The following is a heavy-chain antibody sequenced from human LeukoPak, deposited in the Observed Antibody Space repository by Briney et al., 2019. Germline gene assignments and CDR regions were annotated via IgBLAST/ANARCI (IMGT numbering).Heavy chain of an antibody. J-gene: IGHJ4*02. CDR3: ARVRPDTRIAARPYDY. CDR1: GGSISSGGYY. CDR2: INHSGST. D-gene: IGHD6-6*01. V-gene: IGHV4-39*07. Sequence: KASETLSLTCTVSGGSISSGGYYWSWIRQPPGKGLEWIGEINHSGSTNYNPSLKSRVTISVDTSKNQFSLKLSSVTAADTAVYYCARVRPDTRIAARPYDYWGQGTLVTVSS.